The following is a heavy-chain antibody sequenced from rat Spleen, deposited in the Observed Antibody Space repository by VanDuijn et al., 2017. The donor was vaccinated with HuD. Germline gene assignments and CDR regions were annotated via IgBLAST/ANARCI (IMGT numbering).Heavy chain of an antibody. D-gene: IGHD1-2*01. CDR3: ATHGTMAARSGYYFDY. CDR2: ISNTGGSI. Sequence: EVQLVESGGGLVQPGRSLKLSCAASGFNFNDYWMGWVRQAPGKGLEWVASISNTGGSIYYPDSVKGRFTISRDNAESTLYLQMDSLRYEDTATYYCATHGTMAARSGYYFDYWGQGVMVTVSS. V-gene: IGHV5-31*01. CDR1: GFNFNDYW. J-gene: IGHJ2*01.